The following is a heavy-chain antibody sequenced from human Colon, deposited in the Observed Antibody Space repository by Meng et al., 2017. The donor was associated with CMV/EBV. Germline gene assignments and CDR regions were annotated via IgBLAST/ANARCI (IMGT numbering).Heavy chain of an antibody. Sequence: GESLKISCAASGFVFSGSAIHWVRQAPGKGLEWIGRIRSKANNYATSHAASMEGRVAMSRDDSKNTAYLHMNTLKSEDTAVYYCTKMSDEWVELSHWFDNWGLGTLVTVSS. J-gene: IGHJ5*02. V-gene: IGHV3-73*01. CDR3: TKMSDEWVELSHWFDN. D-gene: IGHD1-26*01. CDR2: IRSKANNYAT. CDR1: GFVFSGSA.